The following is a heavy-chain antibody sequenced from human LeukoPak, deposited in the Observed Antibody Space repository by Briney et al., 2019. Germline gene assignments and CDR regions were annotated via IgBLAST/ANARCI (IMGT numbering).Heavy chain of an antibody. CDR3: ASFSGWYGNAFDI. V-gene: IGHV4-4*07. Sequence: SSETLSLTCTVSVGSISSYYWSWTRQPAWKGLEWLGRIYTRGSTNYNPSLKSRVTMSVDTSKNQFSLKLSSVTAADTAVYYCASFSGWYGNAFDIWGQGTMVTVSS. CDR1: VGSISSYY. CDR2: IYTRGST. D-gene: IGHD6-19*01. J-gene: IGHJ3*02.